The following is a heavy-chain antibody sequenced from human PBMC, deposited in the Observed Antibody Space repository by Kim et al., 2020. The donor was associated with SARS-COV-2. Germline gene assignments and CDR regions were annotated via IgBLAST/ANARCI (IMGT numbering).Heavy chain of an antibody. CDR1: GFAVYRFA. CDR2: ITNNNGKT. CDR3: ATDHPSPGWPTFGD. V-gene: IGHV3-23*01. Sequence: GGSLRLSCAASGFAVYRFAMNWVRQAPGKGLEWISAITNNNGKTYYQDSVKGRFTISRDESKNIVYLHMNSLRVEDTAVYYCATDHPSPGWPTFGDWGQG. J-gene: IGHJ4*02. D-gene: IGHD6-19*01.